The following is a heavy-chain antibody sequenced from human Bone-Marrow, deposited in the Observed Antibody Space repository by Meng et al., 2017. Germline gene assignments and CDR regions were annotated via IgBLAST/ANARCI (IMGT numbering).Heavy chain of an antibody. J-gene: IGHJ5*02. Sequence: GRLQESGPGSVTPSGPLPLTCAGSGGSISSSNWWGWVRQPPGKGLEWIGEIYHSGSTNYNPSLKSRVTISVDKSKNQFSLKLSSVTAADTAVYYCARVDGEGYCSGGSCYSEGWFDPWGQGTLVTVSS. V-gene: IGHV4-4*02. CDR2: IYHSGST. CDR3: ARVDGEGYCSGGSCYSEGWFDP. CDR1: GGSISSSNW. D-gene: IGHD2-15*01.